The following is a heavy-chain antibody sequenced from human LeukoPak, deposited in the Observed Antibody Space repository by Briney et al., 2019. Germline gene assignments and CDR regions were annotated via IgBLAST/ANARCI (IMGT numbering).Heavy chain of an antibody. D-gene: IGHD3-16*01. CDR1: GFTFSIYA. V-gene: IGHV3-23*01. CDR3: AKTRWGGLPGHYYFDY. J-gene: IGHJ4*02. Sequence: GGSLRLSCAASGFTFSIYAMIGVRPAPGKGLEGCSAICGSGGCTCYGVYVKGRFTICRDNSKNTLYLQMNSLRAEDTAVYYCAKTRWGGLPGHYYFDYWGQGTLVTVSS. CDR2: ICGSGGCT.